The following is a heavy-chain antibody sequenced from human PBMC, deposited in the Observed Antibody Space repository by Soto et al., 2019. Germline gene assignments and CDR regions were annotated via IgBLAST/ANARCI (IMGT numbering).Heavy chain of an antibody. Sequence: ASVKVSCKASEYTFTSYAMHWVRQAPGQRLEWMGWINAGNGNTKYSQKFQGRVTITRDTSASTAYMELSSLRSEDTAVYYCARAPGFKYCSSTSCYGYYYYYMDVWGKGTTVNVSS. CDR1: EYTFTSYA. J-gene: IGHJ6*03. D-gene: IGHD2-2*01. CDR3: ARAPGFKYCSSTSCYGYYYYYMDV. CDR2: INAGNGNT. V-gene: IGHV1-3*01.